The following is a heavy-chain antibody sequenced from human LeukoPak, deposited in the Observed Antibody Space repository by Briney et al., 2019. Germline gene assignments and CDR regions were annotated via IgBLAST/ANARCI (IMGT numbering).Heavy chain of an antibody. CDR2: INYSGTNI. V-gene: IGHV3-21*01. CDR1: GFTFSSYS. CDR3: VTSGCSGATCYFYFDF. J-gene: IGHJ4*02. D-gene: IGHD2-15*01. Sequence: PGGSLRLSCAASGFTFSSYSMNWVRQAPGEGLEWVSSINYSGTNIYYADSVKGRFTISRDNAKNSLFLQMSSLRPEDTAVYYCVTSGCSGATCYFYFDFWGQGTLVTVSS.